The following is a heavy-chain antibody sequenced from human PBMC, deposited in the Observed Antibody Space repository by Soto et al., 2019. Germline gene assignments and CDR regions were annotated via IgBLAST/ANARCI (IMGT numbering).Heavy chain of an antibody. J-gene: IGHJ6*02. D-gene: IGHD1-1*01. CDR2: IFYSGTT. CDR1: GDSISSADYY. CDR3: ARDLWVEPELYYYGMDV. Sequence: ASETLSLTCTVSGDSISSADYYWSWIRQTPGKGLEWIGHIFYSGTTYYNPSLKSRLTISVDTSKNHFSLRLTSVTAADTAVYYCARDLWVEPELYYYGMDVWGQGTTVTVSS. V-gene: IGHV4-30-4*01.